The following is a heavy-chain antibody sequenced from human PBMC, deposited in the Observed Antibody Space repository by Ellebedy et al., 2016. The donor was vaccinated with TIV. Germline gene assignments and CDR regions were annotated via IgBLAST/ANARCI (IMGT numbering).Heavy chain of an antibody. CDR3: ARDGYFSTIVLLPDAIPRQRSGFDP. Sequence: ASVKVSCKASGYTFTSYGIRWVRPPPGQGLEWLGRINIYNGYTNYAKKPQGRVTMTTDTSTSTAYMALRSLRSDDTAVYYCARDGYFSTIVLLPDAIPRQRSGFDPWGQGTLVTVSS. D-gene: IGHD2-2*01. CDR1: GYTFTSYG. CDR2: INIYNGYT. V-gene: IGHV1-18*04. J-gene: IGHJ5*02.